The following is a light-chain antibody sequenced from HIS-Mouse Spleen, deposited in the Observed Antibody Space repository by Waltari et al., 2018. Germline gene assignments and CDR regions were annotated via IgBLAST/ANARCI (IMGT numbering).Light chain of an antibody. CDR1: SSNIGAGYE. CDR2: GNS. CDR3: QSYDSSLSGYV. J-gene: IGLJ1*01. V-gene: IGLV1-40*01. Sequence: QSALTQPPSVSGAPGQRVTISCTGSSSNIGAGYEVDWYQQLPGTAPKLLIYGNSNRPSGVPDRFSGSKSGTSASLAITGLQAEDEADYYCQSYDSSLSGYVFGTGTKVTVL.